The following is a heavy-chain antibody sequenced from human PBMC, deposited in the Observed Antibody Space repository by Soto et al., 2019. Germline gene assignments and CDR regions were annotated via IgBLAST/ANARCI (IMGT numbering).Heavy chain of an antibody. V-gene: IGHV1-69*06. CDR2: VXPXFXTX. J-gene: IGHJ4*02. D-gene: IGHD1-1*01. Sequence: SVQVSCKTSGGIFSSYAFNLVRQAPGQGLEWLXXVXPXFXTXXXXXXFQGRLTITADRATSAAYLELTSLTSDDTAVYFCATQRTALSPFDYWGQGTLVTVS. CDR1: GGIFSSYA. CDR3: ATQRTALSPFDY.